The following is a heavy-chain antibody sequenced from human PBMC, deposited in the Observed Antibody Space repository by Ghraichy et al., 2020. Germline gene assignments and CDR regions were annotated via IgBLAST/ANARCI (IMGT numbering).Heavy chain of an antibody. Sequence: SGPTLVKPTQTLTLTCTFSGFSLSTSGVGVGWIRQPPGKALEWLALIYWDGDKRYRPSLKSRLTITKDTSKNQVVLTMTNMDPVDTATYYCARPRTYSTSYDYWGQGTLVTVSS. D-gene: IGHD6-6*01. CDR3: ARPRTYSTSYDY. J-gene: IGHJ4*02. V-gene: IGHV2-5*02. CDR1: GFSLSTSGVG. CDR2: IYWDGDK.